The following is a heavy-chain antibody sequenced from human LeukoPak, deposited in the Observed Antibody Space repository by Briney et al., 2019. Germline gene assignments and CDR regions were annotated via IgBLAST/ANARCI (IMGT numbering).Heavy chain of an antibody. Sequence: ASVKVSCKASGYTCTSYGISWVRQAPGQGLEWMGWISAYNGNTNYAQKLQGRVTMTTDTSTSTAYMELRSLRSDDTAVYYCARDKGILLWFGELSNFDYWGQGTLVTVSS. V-gene: IGHV1-18*04. CDR1: GYTCTSYG. CDR3: ARDKGILLWFGELSNFDY. CDR2: ISAYNGNT. J-gene: IGHJ4*02. D-gene: IGHD3-10*01.